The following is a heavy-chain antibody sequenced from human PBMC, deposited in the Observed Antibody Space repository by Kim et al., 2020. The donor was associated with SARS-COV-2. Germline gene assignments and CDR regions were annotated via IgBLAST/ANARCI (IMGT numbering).Heavy chain of an antibody. CDR2: ISSSSSTI. D-gene: IGHD3-3*01. CDR1: GFTFSSYS. CDR3: ASAGQAYDFWSGYYYYYGMDV. V-gene: IGHV3-48*02. Sequence: GGSLRLSCAASGFTFSSYSMNWVRQAPGKGLEWVSYISSSSSTIYYADSMKGRFTISRDNAKNSLYLQMNSLRDEDTAVYYCASAGQAYDFWSGYYYYYGMDVWGQGTTVTVSS. J-gene: IGHJ6*02.